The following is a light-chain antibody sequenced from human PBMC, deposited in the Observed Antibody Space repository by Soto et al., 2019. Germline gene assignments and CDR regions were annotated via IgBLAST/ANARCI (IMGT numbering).Light chain of an antibody. CDR2: GAS. CDR1: QSVASN. Sequence: EIVMTQSPATLSVSPWEGATLSCRASQSVASNLAWYQQKPGQAPRLLISGASTRATGIPARFSGSGSETEFTLTISSLQSEDFAVYYCQQYNNWPRTFGQGTKVDIK. V-gene: IGKV3-15*01. J-gene: IGKJ1*01. CDR3: QQYNNWPRT.